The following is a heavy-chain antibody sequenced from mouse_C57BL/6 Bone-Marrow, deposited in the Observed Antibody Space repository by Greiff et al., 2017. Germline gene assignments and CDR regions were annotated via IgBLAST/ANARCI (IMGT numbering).Heavy chain of an antibody. CDR2: IDPSDSYT. D-gene: IGHD1-1*01. V-gene: IGHV1-50*01. CDR1: GYTFTSYW. CDR3: AREYSYGAGFAY. Sequence: QVQLQQPGAELVKPGASVKLSCKASGYTFTSYWMQWVKQRPGQGLEWIGEIDPSDSYTNYNQTIKGKATLTVDTSSSTAYMQLSSLTAEDAAVYYCAREYSYGAGFAYWGQGTLVTVSA. J-gene: IGHJ3*01.